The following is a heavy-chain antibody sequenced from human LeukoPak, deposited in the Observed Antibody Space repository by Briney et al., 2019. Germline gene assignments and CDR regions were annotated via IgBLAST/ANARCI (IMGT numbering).Heavy chain of an antibody. Sequence: GGSLRLSCTASGFTFSSYWMTWVRQAPGKGLEWVANIKQDGSEKNYVDSVKGRFTISRDNAKNSLYLQMNSLRDEDTAVYYCARNLISVAGELDYWGQGTLVTVSS. D-gene: IGHD6-19*01. CDR1: GFTFSSYW. J-gene: IGHJ4*02. V-gene: IGHV3-7*01. CDR2: IKQDGSEK. CDR3: ARNLISVAGELDY.